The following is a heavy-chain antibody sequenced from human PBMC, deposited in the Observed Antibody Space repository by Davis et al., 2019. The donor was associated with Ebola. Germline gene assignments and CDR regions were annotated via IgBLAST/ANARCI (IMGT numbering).Heavy chain of an antibody. Sequence: ASVKVSCKASGYTFSNYFMQWVRQAPGQGLEWMGLINPSVASTSYGQKFQGRITMTGDTSTGTVYMELSGLRYEDTAVYYCARDEILYSSRVSGPLDYWGQGTLVTVSS. CDR1: GYTFSNYF. J-gene: IGHJ4*02. CDR2: INPSVAST. D-gene: IGHD2-15*01. CDR3: ARDEILYSSRVSGPLDY. V-gene: IGHV1-46*01.